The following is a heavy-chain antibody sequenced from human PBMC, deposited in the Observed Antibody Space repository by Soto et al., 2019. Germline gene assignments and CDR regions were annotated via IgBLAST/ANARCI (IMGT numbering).Heavy chain of an antibody. V-gene: IGHV5-10-1*01. J-gene: IGHJ5*02. Sequence: PGESLKISCKGSGYSFTSYWISWVRQMPGKGLEWMGRIDPSDSYTNYSPSFQGHVTISADKSISTAYLQWSSLKASDTAMYYCARRDYYDSSGRNWFDPWGQGTLVTVSS. CDR2: IDPSDSYT. CDR3: ARRDYYDSSGRNWFDP. CDR1: GYSFTSYW. D-gene: IGHD3-22*01.